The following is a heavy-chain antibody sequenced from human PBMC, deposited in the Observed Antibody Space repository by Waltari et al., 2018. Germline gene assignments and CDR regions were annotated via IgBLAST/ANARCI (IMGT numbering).Heavy chain of an antibody. Sequence: QVQLQESGPGLVKPSGTLSLTCTVSGSAIKNTYYWGWIRQPPGEGLEWIGTIYHTGDTYYNPSLKSRVIISVDTSKNQYSLRLSSVTAADTAVYYCARVVPRAANDYWGQGTLVTVSS. D-gene: IGHD3-10*01. CDR3: ARVVPRAANDY. CDR1: GSAIKNTYY. V-gene: IGHV4-38-2*02. J-gene: IGHJ4*02. CDR2: IYHTGDT.